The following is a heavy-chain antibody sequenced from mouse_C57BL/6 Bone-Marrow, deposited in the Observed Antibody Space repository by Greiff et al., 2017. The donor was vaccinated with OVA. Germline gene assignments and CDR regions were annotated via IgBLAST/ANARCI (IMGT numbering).Heavy chain of an antibody. J-gene: IGHJ1*03. Sequence: VQLQQPGAELVKPGASVKLSCKASGYTFTSYWMHWVKQRPGQGLEWIGMIHPNSGSTNYNEKFKSKATLTVDKSSSTAYMQLSSLTSEDSAVYYCARRMGSSYRWWYFDVWGTGTTVTVSS. CDR3: ARRMGSSYRWWYFDV. CDR1: GYTFTSYW. V-gene: IGHV1-64*01. D-gene: IGHD1-1*01. CDR2: IHPNSGST.